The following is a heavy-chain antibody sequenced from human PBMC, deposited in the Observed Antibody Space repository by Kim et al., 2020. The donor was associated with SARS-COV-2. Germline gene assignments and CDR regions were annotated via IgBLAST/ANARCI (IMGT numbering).Heavy chain of an antibody. CDR1: GFTFSSYG. Sequence: GGSLRLSCAASGFTFSSYGMHWVRQAPGKGLEWVAVIWYDGSNKYYADSVKGRFTISRDNSKNTLYLQMNSLRAEDTAVYYCAREMQSYYGSGRPYYYYGMDVWGQGTTVTVSS. CDR3: AREMQSYYGSGRPYYYYGMDV. V-gene: IGHV3-33*01. CDR2: IWYDGSNK. J-gene: IGHJ6*02. D-gene: IGHD3-10*01.